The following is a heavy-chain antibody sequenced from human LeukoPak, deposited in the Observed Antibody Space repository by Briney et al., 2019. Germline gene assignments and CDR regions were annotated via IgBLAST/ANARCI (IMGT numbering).Heavy chain of an antibody. V-gene: IGHV3-66*01. CDR1: GFSVSSNS. Sequence: PGGSLRLSCAASGFSVSSNSMSWVRQAPGRGLEWVSFIQNSGSTYYSDSVKGRFIISRDNSKNTLYLQMNTLRAEDTAVYYCARTRDHCFDYWGQGTLVTVSS. CDR3: ARTRDHCFDY. CDR2: IQNSGST. J-gene: IGHJ4*02. D-gene: IGHD2-15*01.